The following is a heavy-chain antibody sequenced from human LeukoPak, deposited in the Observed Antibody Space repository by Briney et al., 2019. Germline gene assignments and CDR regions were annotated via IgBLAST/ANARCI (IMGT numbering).Heavy chain of an antibody. Sequence: ASVKVSCKDSGYTFTSYDINWVRQATGQGLVWMGWMNPNSGNTGYAQKFQGRVTMTRNTSISTAYMELSSLRSEDTAVYYCAREGWLRSSDYYYYGMDVWGQGTTVTVSS. CDR2: MNPNSGNT. J-gene: IGHJ6*02. V-gene: IGHV1-8*01. CDR3: AREGWLRSSDYYYYGMDV. D-gene: IGHD5-24*01. CDR1: GYTFTSYD.